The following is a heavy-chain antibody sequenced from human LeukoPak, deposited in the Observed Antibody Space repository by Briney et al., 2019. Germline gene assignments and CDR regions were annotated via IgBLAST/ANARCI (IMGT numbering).Heavy chain of an antibody. CDR3: GRAIYGASRHMDV. J-gene: IGHJ6*03. CDR1: GGSISSYY. CDR2: IYTSGST. D-gene: IGHD4/OR15-4a*01. Sequence: SETLSLTCTVSGGSISSYYGSWIRQPAGKGLEWIGRIYTSGSTNYNPSLKSRVTMSIDTSKIQFSLKLSSVTAADTAVYYCGRAIYGASRHMDVWGKGTTVTVSS. V-gene: IGHV4-4*07.